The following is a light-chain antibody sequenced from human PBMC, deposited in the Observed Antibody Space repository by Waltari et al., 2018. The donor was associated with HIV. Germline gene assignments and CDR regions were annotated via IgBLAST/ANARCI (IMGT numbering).Light chain of an antibody. V-gene: IGLV1-40*01. CDR2: GDS. Sequence: QSVLTPPPSVSGAPGQRITIACPGSSPNLGAGYDLHWYQHLPGTAPKLLIYGDSNRPSGVPDRFSASRSGTSASLAITGLQAEDEGDYYCHAFDSSLSGWVFGGRTKLTVL. J-gene: IGLJ2*01. CDR3: HAFDSSLSGWV. CDR1: SPNLGAGYD.